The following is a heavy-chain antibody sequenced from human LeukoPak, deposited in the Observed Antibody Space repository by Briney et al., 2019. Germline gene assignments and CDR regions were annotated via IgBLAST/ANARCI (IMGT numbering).Heavy chain of an antibody. CDR2: IYSGGST. CDR3: ARRPGYQLLSYAFDI. D-gene: IGHD2-2*01. J-gene: IGHJ3*02. V-gene: IGHV3-53*01. CDR1: GFTVSSNY. Sequence: GGSLRLSCAASGFTVSSNYMSWVRQAPGKGLEWVSVIYSGGSTYYADSVKGRFTISRDNSKNTLYLQMNSLRAEDTAVYYCARRPGYQLLSYAFDIWSQGTMVTVSS.